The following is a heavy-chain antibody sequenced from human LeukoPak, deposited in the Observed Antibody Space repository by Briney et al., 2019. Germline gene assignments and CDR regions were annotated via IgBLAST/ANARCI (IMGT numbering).Heavy chain of an antibody. CDR1: GGSFSGYY. V-gene: IGHV4-34*01. CDR2: INHSGST. J-gene: IGHJ3*02. Sequence: SETLSLTCAVYGGSFSGYYWSWIRQPPGKGLEWIGEINHSGSTNYNPSLKSRVTISVDTSKNQFSLKLSSVTAADTAVYYCARVRAYSTNTPRSFDIWGQGTMVTVSS. D-gene: IGHD4-11*01. CDR3: ARVRAYSTNTPRSFDI.